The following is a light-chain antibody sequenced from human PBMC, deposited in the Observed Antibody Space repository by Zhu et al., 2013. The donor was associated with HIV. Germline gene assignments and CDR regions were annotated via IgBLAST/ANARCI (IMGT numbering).Light chain of an antibody. J-gene: IGKJ3*01. CDR1: HYISSN. Sequence: EILMTQSPATLSVSPGGRATLSCRASHYISSNLAWYQQKPGQPPSLLIFDASTRAAGVPARFSGSGSGTDFTLTISSMEPEDFALYYCQQYGDSPPFTFGPGTKVDIK. V-gene: IGKV3-15*01. CDR3: QQYGDSPPFT. CDR2: DAS.